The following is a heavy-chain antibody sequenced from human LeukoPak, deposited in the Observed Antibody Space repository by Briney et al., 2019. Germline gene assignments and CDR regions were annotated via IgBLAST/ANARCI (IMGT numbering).Heavy chain of an antibody. J-gene: IGHJ4*02. CDR1: GGSVSSTNW. CDR2: VHLDGRT. V-gene: IGHV4-4*02. CDR3: AREGGFYRPLDY. Sequence: SQTLSLTCGVSGGSVSSTNWWTWIRQPPGKGLEWIGEVHLDGRTNFNPSLKSRLTMSVDLSENHVSLKLTSVTAADTAVYYCAREGGFYRPLDYSGQGTLVTVSS. D-gene: IGHD6-25*01.